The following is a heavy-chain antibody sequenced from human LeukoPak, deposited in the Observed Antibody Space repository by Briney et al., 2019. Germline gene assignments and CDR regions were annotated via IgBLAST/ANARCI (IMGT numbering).Heavy chain of an antibody. J-gene: IGHJ4*02. V-gene: IGHV3-33*01. Sequence: GGSLRLSCAASGFTFSSYGMHWVRQAPGKGMEWVAAIWYDGSIQYYADSVKGRFTISRDNSKNTLYLQMDSLRAEDTAVYYCARAGYCSGGSCYGSDYWGQGTLVSVSS. CDR2: IWYDGSIQ. CDR3: ARAGYCSGGSCYGSDY. D-gene: IGHD2-15*01. CDR1: GFTFSSYG.